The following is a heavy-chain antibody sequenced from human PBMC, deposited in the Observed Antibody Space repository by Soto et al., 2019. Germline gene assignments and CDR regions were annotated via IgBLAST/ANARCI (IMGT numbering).Heavy chain of an antibody. J-gene: IGHJ4*02. V-gene: IGHV3-7*01. D-gene: IGHD4-17*01. CDR1: GFTFSSYW. CDR3: ARSAYGDPRGRDY. Sequence: EVQLVESGGGLVQPGGSLRLSCAASGFTFSSYWMSWVRQAPGKGLEWVANIKQDGSEKYYVDSVKGRFTISRDNAKNSLYLQMNSLRAEDTAVYYCARSAYGDPRGRDYWGQGTLVTVSS. CDR2: IKQDGSEK.